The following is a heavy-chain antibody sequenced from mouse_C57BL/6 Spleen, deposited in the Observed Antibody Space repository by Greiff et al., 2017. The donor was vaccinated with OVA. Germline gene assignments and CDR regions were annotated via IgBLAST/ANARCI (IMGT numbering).Heavy chain of an antibody. J-gene: IGHJ3*01. CDR2: IYPGSGCT. V-gene: IGHV1-55*01. CDR1: GYTFTSYW. D-gene: IGHD2-4*01. CDR3: AEDYDNDFDY. Sequence: QVQLQQPGAELVKPGASVKMSCKASGYTFTSYWIKWVKQRPGHGLEWIGDIYPGSGCTNYNEKFKSKATLTVDTSSSTAYMQLSSLTSEYAAFYYCAEDYDNDFDYWGQGTLVTVSA.